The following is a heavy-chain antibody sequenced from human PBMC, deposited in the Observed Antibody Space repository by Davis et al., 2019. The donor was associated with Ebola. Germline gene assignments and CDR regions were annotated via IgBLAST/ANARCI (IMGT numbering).Heavy chain of an antibody. CDR3: ARDLTHYDFWSGSPKGGMDV. V-gene: IGHV3-74*01. CDR1: GFTFRSSW. CDR2: INSDGSST. D-gene: IGHD3-3*01. J-gene: IGHJ6*02. Sequence: HTGGSLRLSCAASGFTFRSSWMHWVRHVPGKGLVWVSRINSDGSSTRYADFVKGRFTVSRDNARNTLYLQMNSLRAEDTAVYYCARDLTHYDFWSGSPKGGMDVWGQGTTVTVSS.